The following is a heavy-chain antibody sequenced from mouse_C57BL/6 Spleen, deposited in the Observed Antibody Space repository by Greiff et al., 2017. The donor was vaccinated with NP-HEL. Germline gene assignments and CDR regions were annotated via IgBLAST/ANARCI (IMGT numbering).Heavy chain of an antibody. CDR1: GYTFTSYW. Sequence: VQLQQPGAELVMPGASVKLSCKASGYTFTSYWMHWVKQRPGQGLEWIGEIDPSDSYTNYNQKFKGKSTLTVDKSSSTAYMQLSSLTSEDSAVYYCARIYYGYFDVWGTGTTVTVSS. V-gene: IGHV1-69*01. CDR3: ARIYYGYFDV. J-gene: IGHJ1*03. CDR2: IDPSDSYT.